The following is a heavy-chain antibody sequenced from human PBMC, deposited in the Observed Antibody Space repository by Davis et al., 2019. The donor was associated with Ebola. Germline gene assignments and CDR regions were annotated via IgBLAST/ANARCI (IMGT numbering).Heavy chain of an antibody. D-gene: IGHD4-11*01. CDR1: GFTLSSYA. Sequence: GESLKISCAASGFTLSSYAMSWVRQAPGKGLEWVSAISGSGGSTYYADSVKGRFTISRDNSKNTLYLQMNSLRAEDTAVYYCAKSPPTVTTRYYYYGMDVWGQGTTVTVSS. J-gene: IGHJ6*02. CDR3: AKSPPTVTTRYYYYGMDV. CDR2: ISGSGGST. V-gene: IGHV3-23*01.